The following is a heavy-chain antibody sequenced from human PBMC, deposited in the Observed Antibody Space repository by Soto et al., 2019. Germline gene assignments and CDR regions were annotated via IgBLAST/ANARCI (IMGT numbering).Heavy chain of an antibody. Sequence: QVQLVQSGAEVKKPGSSVKVSCKASGGTFSSYAISWVRQAPGQGLERMGGIIPIFGTANYAQKFQGRVTITADESTSTAYMELSSLRSEDTAVYYCARDLQAPYYYGSGSYWPFDYWGQGTLVTVSS. V-gene: IGHV1-69*01. CDR3: ARDLQAPYYYGSGSYWPFDY. D-gene: IGHD3-10*01. J-gene: IGHJ4*02. CDR2: IIPIFGTA. CDR1: GGTFSSYA.